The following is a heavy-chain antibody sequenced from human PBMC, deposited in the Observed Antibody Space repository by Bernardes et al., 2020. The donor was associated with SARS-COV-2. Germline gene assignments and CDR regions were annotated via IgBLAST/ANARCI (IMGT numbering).Heavy chain of an antibody. V-gene: IGHV3-23*01. CDR2: ISDIGGET. CDR3: AKRRVIGNWYFDL. D-gene: IGHD1-26*01. Sequence: GGSLRLSCAASGFTFSSYGMFWFRQAPGKGLEWVSAISDIGGETFYADSMKGRFTISRDNSKNTLYLQMNSLRAEDTALYYCAKRRVIGNWYFDLWGRGTLVTVSS. J-gene: IGHJ2*01. CDR1: GFTFSSYG.